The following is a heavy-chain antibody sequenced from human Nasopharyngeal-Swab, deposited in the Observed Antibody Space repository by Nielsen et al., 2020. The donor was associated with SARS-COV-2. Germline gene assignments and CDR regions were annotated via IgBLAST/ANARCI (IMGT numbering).Heavy chain of an antibody. CDR3: ARGIPAAENGYDP. CDR1: VYTFSNYV. J-gene: IGHJ5*02. D-gene: IGHD2-2*01. Sequence: ASVKVSCKASVYTFSNYVMNWLRQPPGQGLACLGCLHTNTWNPTYAPGLTGRFVLSLDTSVRTAYLQISSLKAEDTGVYYCARGIPAAENGYDPGGQGTLVTVSS. CDR2: LHTNTWNP. V-gene: IGHV7-4-1*02.